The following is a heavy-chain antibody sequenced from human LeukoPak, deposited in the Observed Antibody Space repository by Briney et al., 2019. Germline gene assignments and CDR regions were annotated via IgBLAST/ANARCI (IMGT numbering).Heavy chain of an antibody. CDR2: ISSSSSTI. CDR1: GFTFSNDN. D-gene: IGHD4-17*01. Sequence: GGSLRLSCAASGFTFSNDNMNWVRLAPGKGLEWVSYISSSSSTIYYADSVKGRFTISRDNAKNSLYLQMNSLRAEDTAVYYCASLYGEILDYWGQGTLVTVSS. CDR3: ASLYGEILDY. V-gene: IGHV3-48*01. J-gene: IGHJ4*02.